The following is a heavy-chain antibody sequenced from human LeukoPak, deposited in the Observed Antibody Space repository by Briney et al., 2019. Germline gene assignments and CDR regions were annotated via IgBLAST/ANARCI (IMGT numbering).Heavy chain of an antibody. CDR3: ARGSTFITIFGVAMPSTFDY. J-gene: IGHJ4*02. Sequence: SETLSLTCTVSGGSISSSSYYWGWIRQPPGKGLEWIGSIYYSGSTYYNPSLKSRVTISVDTSKNQFSLNLNSVTAADTAVYYCARGSTFITIFGVAMPSTFDYWGQGTLVTVSS. CDR2: IYYSGST. D-gene: IGHD3-3*01. CDR1: GGSISSSSYY. V-gene: IGHV4-39*07.